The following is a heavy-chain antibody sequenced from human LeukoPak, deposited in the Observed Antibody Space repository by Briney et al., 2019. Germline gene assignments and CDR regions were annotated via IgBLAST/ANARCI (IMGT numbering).Heavy chain of an antibody. V-gene: IGHV4-38-2*02. CDR2: INHSGST. Sequence: SETLSLTCTVSGYSISSGYYWGWIRQPPGKGLEWIGEINHSGSTNYNPSLKSRVTISVDTSKNQFSLKLSSVTAADTAVYYCARGVVVVIPYYYYYMDVWGKGTTVTVSS. CDR3: ARGVVVVIPYYYYYMDV. CDR1: GYSISSGYY. J-gene: IGHJ6*03. D-gene: IGHD3-22*01.